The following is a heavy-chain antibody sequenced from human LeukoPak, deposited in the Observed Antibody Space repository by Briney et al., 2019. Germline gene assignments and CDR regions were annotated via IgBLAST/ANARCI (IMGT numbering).Heavy chain of an antibody. CDR1: GFTFSSYA. D-gene: IGHD6-13*01. J-gene: IGHJ6*03. CDR2: ISYDGSNK. Sequence: PGRSLRLSCAASGFTFSSYARHWVRQAPGKGLEWVAVISYDGSNKYYADSVKGRFTISRDNSKNTLYLQMNSLRAEDTAVYYCARGGYSSSWYYWGDNDYYYMDVWGKGTTVTVSS. V-gene: IGHV3-30*01. CDR3: ARGGYSSSWYYWGDNDYYYMDV.